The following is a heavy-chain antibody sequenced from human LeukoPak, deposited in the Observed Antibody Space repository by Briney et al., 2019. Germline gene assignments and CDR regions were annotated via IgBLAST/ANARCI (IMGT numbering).Heavy chain of an antibody. Sequence: GSSVKVSCKASGGTFSSYAISWVRQAPGQGLEWMGGIIPIFATSNYAQKFQGRVTITTDKSTTTAYMELSSLRSEDTAVYYCARDPGGGGDYWGQGTLVTVSS. CDR1: GGTFSSYA. V-gene: IGHV1-69*05. CDR2: IIPIFATS. CDR3: ARDPGGGGDY. J-gene: IGHJ4*02. D-gene: IGHD3-16*01.